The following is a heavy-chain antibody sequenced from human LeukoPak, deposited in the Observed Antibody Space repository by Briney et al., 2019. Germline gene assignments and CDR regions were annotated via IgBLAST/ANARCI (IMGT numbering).Heavy chain of an antibody. D-gene: IGHD3-10*01. J-gene: IGHJ4*02. CDR3: AKDLALWFGESYYFDY. CDR2: IRYDGSNK. CDR1: GFTFSSYG. V-gene: IGHV3-30*02. Sequence: GGSLRLSCAASGFTFSSYGMHWFRQAPDKGLEWVAFIRYDGSNKYYADSVKGRFAISRDNSKNTLYLQMNSLRAEDTAVYYCAKDLALWFGESYYFDYWGQGTLVTVSS.